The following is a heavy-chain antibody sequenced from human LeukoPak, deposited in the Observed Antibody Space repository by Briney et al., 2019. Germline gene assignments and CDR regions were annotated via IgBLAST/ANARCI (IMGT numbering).Heavy chain of an antibody. CDR3: ARVAEDCSSTSCYAGVDY. CDR1: GYSFTSYD. CDR2: ISTYNGNT. D-gene: IGHD2-2*01. Sequence: ASVKVSCKVSGYSFTSYDINWVRQAPGQGLEWMGWISTYNGNTNYTQKVQGRVTMTTDTSTSTAYMELRSLRSDDTALYYCARVAEDCSSTSCYAGVDYWGQGTLVTVSS. V-gene: IGHV1-18*01. J-gene: IGHJ4*02.